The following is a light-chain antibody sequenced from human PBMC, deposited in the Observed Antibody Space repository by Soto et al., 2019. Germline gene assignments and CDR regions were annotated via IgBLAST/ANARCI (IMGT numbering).Light chain of an antibody. CDR1: NSNIGSNS. CDR2: RNN. Sequence: QSVLTQPPSASGTPGQRVTISCSGSNSNIGSNSVYRYQQLPGTAPKLLIYRNNQRPSGVPDRFSVSKSGTSASLAISGLRSEDEAHYYCAAWDDSLSGHVVFGGGTKLTVL. J-gene: IGLJ2*01. CDR3: AAWDDSLSGHVV. V-gene: IGLV1-47*01.